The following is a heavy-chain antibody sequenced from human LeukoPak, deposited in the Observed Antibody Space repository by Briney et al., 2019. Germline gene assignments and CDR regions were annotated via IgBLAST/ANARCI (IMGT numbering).Heavy chain of an antibody. V-gene: IGHV1-46*01. J-gene: IGHJ1*01. CDR2: INPSGGST. CDR3: ARDGSSGYRKYFQH. D-gene: IGHD3-22*01. CDR1: GGTFSSYA. Sequence: ASVKVSCKASGGTFSSYAISWVRQAPGQGLEWMGIINPSGGSTSYAQKFQGRGTMTRDTSTSTVYMELSSLRSEDTAVYYCARDGSSGYRKYFQHWGQGTLVTVSS.